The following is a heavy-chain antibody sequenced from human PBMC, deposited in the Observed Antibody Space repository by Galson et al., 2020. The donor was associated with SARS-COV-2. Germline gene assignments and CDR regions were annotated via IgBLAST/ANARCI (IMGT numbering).Heavy chain of an antibody. Sequence: GESLKISCEGSGFTFSSYAVSLVRQAPGKGPEWVSGISRSGSGIYYAAAVRGRFTISRDNSKRTVSLQMDSLRADDAAIYYCEKDAYSGIFNQFDYWGQGSLVNVSS. CDR3: EKDAYSGIFNQFDY. CDR2: ISRSGSGI. J-gene: IGHJ4*02. D-gene: IGHD5-12*01. CDR1: GFTFSSYA. V-gene: IGHV3-23*01.